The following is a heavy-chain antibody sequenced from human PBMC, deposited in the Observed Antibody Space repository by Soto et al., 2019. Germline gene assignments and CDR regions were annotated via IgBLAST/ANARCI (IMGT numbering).Heavy chain of an antibody. CDR2: IYYSGST. CDR1: GGSISSGGYY. CDR3: ASTPSTYCSSTSCYLAH. J-gene: IGHJ4*02. D-gene: IGHD2-2*01. V-gene: IGHV4-31*03. Sequence: PSETLSLTGTVSGGSISSGGYYWSWIRQHPGKGLEWIGYIYYSGSTYYNPSLKSRVTISVDTSKNQFSLKLSSVTAADTAVYYCASTPSTYCSSTSCYLAHWGQGTLVTVSS.